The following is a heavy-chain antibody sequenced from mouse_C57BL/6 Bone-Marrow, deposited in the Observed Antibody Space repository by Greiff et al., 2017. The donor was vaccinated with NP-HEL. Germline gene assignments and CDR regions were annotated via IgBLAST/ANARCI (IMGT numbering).Heavy chain of an antibody. D-gene: IGHD2-3*01. J-gene: IGHJ3*01. CDR2: ISSGGSYT. V-gene: IGHV5-6*01. CDR3: ARHYYDVYYGFAY. Sequence: EVMLVESGGDLVKPGGSLKLSCAASGFTFSSYGMSWVRQTPDKRLEWVATISSGGSYTYYPDSVKGRFTISRDNAKNTLYLQMSSLKSEDTAMYYCARHYYDVYYGFAYWGQGTLVTVSA. CDR1: GFTFSSYG.